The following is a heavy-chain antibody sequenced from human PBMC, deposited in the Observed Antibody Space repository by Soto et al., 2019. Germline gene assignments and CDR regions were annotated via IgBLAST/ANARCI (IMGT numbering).Heavy chain of an antibody. Sequence: QVQLVQSGAEVKKPGASVKVSCKASGYTFTSYYMHWVRQAPGQGLEWMGIINPSGGSTNYAQKFQGRVTMTRDTSTSTVYMELSSLRSEDTAVYYCARDGYYDVLTGYRYYFDSSGLGTLVTVSS. CDR3: ARDGYYDVLTGYRYYFDS. CDR1: GYTFTSYY. V-gene: IGHV1-46*01. CDR2: INPSGGST. J-gene: IGHJ4*02. D-gene: IGHD3-9*01.